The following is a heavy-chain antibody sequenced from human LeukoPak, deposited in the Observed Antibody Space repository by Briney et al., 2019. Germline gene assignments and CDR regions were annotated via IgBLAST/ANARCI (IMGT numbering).Heavy chain of an antibody. J-gene: IGHJ5*02. CDR1: GFTFNDHY. CDR2: ISSTSNYI. CDR3: ARGKTSQNIVTRKTYNWFDP. D-gene: IGHD2/OR15-2a*01. Sequence: PGGSLRLSCAASGFTFNDHYIDWVRQAPGKGLEWVSSISSTSNYIYCADSVKGRFTISRDNAKNSLYLQMKSLRAEDTAVYYCARGKTSQNIVTRKTYNWFDPWGQGTLVTVSS. V-gene: IGHV3-21*01.